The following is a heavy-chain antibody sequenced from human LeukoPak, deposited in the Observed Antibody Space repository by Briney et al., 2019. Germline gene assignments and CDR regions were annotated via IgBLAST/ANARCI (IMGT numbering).Heavy chain of an antibody. J-gene: IGHJ4*02. Sequence: PGGSLRLSCAASGFTFSSYGMHWVRQAPGKGLEWVAVIWYDGSNKYYADSVKGRFTISRDNSKNTLYLQMNSLRAEDTAVYYCATSGSYYRFEYWGQGTLVTVFS. CDR2: IWYDGSNK. V-gene: IGHV3-33*01. D-gene: IGHD1-26*01. CDR3: ATSGSYYRFEY. CDR1: GFTFSSYG.